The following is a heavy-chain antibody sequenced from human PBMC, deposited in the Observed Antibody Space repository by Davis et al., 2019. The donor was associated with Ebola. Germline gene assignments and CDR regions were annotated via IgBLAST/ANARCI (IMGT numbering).Heavy chain of an antibody. CDR1: GFTFSSYW. D-gene: IGHD6-19*01. CDR3: TREGGQWLVIDAIDI. CDR2: IKQDGSEK. Sequence: GESLKISCAASGFTFSSYWMSWVRQAPGKGLEWVANIKQDGSEKYYVDSVKGRFTISRDNAKNSLYLQMNSLKTEDTAVYYCTREGGQWLVIDAIDIWGQGTMVTVSA. V-gene: IGHV3-7*03. J-gene: IGHJ3*02.